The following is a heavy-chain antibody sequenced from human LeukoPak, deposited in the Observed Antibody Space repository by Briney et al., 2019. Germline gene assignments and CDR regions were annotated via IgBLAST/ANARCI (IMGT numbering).Heavy chain of an antibody. D-gene: IGHD2-2*01. CDR3: AKGGEGYCGSTSCYALGLLDY. J-gene: IGHJ4*02. CDR2: ISGSGGST. Sequence: GGSLRLSCAASGFTFSSYAMTWVRQAPGKGLEWVSAISGSGGSTYYADSAKGRFSISRDNSKNTLYLQMNSLRTEDTAVYYCAKGGEGYCGSTSCYALGLLDYWGQGTLVTVSS. CDR1: GFTFSSYA. V-gene: IGHV3-23*01.